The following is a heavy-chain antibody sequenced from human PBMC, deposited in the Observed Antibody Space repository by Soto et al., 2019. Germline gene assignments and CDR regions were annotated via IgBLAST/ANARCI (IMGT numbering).Heavy chain of an antibody. J-gene: IGHJ4*02. Sequence: GGSLRLSCAASGFTFSSYGMHWVRQAPGKGLEWVAVISYDGSNKYYADSVKGRFTISRDNSKNTLYLQMNSLRAEDTAVYYCAKEWVYDSSGWSFDYWGQGTLVTVSS. D-gene: IGHD3-22*01. CDR2: ISYDGSNK. V-gene: IGHV3-30*18. CDR1: GFTFSSYG. CDR3: AKEWVYDSSGWSFDY.